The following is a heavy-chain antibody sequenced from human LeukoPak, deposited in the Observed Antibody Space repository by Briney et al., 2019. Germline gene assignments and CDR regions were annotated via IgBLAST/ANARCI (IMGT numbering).Heavy chain of an antibody. J-gene: IGHJ4*02. CDR2: FDPEDGET. CDR1: GYTLTELS. Sequence: ASVKVSCKVSGYTLTELSMHWVRQPPGKGLEWMGGFDPEDGETIYAQKFQGRVTMTEDTSTDTAYMELSSLRSEDTAGYYCATTLPDYYDSSGYYYYWGQGTLVTVSS. D-gene: IGHD3-22*01. CDR3: ATTLPDYYDSSGYYYY. V-gene: IGHV1-24*01.